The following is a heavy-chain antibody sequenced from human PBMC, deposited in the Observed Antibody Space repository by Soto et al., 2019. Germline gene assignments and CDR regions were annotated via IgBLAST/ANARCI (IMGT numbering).Heavy chain of an antibody. Sequence: GGSLRLSCAASGFTFSSYGMHWVRQAPGKGLEWVAVIWYDGSNKYYADSVKGRFTISRDNSKNTLYLQMNSLRAEDTAVYYCAASFGKTNWFDPWGQGTLVTVSS. V-gene: IGHV3-33*01. D-gene: IGHD3-10*01. J-gene: IGHJ5*02. CDR2: IWYDGSNK. CDR1: GFTFSSYG. CDR3: AASFGKTNWFDP.